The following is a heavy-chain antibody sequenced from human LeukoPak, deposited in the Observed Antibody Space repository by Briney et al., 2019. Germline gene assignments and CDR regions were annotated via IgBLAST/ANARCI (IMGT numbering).Heavy chain of an antibody. D-gene: IGHD2-21*01. Sequence: GGSLRLSCAASGFTFSDYYMSWVRQAPGKGLEWVANIKQDGNEKYYVDSVKGRFTISRDNAKNSLYLQMNSLRAEDTAVYYCARAGLFHGYWGQGTLVTVSS. V-gene: IGHV3-7*04. CDR2: IKQDGNEK. CDR1: GFTFSDYY. J-gene: IGHJ4*02. CDR3: ARAGLFHGY.